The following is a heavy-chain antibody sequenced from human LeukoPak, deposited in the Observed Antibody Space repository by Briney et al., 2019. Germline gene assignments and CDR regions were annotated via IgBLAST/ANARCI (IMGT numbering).Heavy chain of an antibody. CDR2: INPSGGST. CDR3: ARDFRDCSSTSCYLSTDY. V-gene: IGHV1-46*01. CDR1: GYTFTSYY. Sequence: GASVKVSCKASGYTFTSYYMHWVRQAPGQGLEWMGIINPSGGSTSYAQKFQGRATMTRDTSTSTVYMELSSLRSEDTAVYYCARDFRDCSSTSCYLSTDYWGQGTLVTVSS. D-gene: IGHD2-2*01. J-gene: IGHJ4*02.